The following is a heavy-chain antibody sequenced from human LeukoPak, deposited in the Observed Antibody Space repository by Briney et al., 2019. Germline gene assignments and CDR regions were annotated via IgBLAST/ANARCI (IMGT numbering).Heavy chain of an antibody. Sequence: GGSLRLSCAASGFTFSSYWMHWVRQAPGKGLVWVSRISSDGSSTTYADSVKGRFTISRDNAKNTLYLQMNSLRAEDTAVYYCTRSTSCSGGSCYSSPWFDPWGQGTLVTVSS. J-gene: IGHJ5*02. V-gene: IGHV3-74*01. CDR1: GFTFSSYW. CDR2: ISSDGSST. CDR3: TRSTSCSGGSCYSSPWFDP. D-gene: IGHD2-15*01.